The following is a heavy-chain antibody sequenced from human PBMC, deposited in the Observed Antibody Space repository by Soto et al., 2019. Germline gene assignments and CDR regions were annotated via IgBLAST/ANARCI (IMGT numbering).Heavy chain of an antibody. CDR3: ARPMTTSGWFDP. CDR2: IYHSGST. Sequence: SETLSLTCAVSGGSISSGGYSWSWIRQPPGKGLEWIGYIYHSGSTYYNPSLKSRVTISVDRTKKQFSLKLKSVTAADTAVYFCARPMTTSGWFDPWGQGTLVTVSS. D-gene: IGHD4-17*01. V-gene: IGHV4-30-2*01. J-gene: IGHJ5*02. CDR1: GGSISSGGYS.